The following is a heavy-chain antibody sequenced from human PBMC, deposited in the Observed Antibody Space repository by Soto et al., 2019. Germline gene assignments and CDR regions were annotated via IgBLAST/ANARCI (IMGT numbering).Heavy chain of an antibody. J-gene: IGHJ4*02. CDR3: ATEVPSAGESIAY. CDR2: IYYSGST. D-gene: IGHD3-16*01. V-gene: IGHV4-31*03. CDR1: GGSFSSGAYY. Sequence: QVQLQESGPGLVKPSQTLSLTCTVSGGSFSSGAYYWSWIRQHPGKGLEWIGYIYYSGSTYYNPSLKSRVTISQDTSKKQFSLKLTSVTAADTAVYYCATEVPSAGESIAYWGQGTLVTVSS.